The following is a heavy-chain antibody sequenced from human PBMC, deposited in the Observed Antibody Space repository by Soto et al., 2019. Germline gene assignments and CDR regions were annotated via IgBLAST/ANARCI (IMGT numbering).Heavy chain of an antibody. J-gene: IGHJ4*02. CDR3: TRSKPYSRSWYYVDY. V-gene: IGHV3-73*02. CDR2: IRSKANSYAT. D-gene: IGHD6-13*01. Sequence: EVQLVESGGGLVQPGGSLTLSCAASGFTFSGSAMHWVRQASGKGLEWVGRIRSKANSYATAYAASVKGRFTISRDDSKNTAYLQMNSLKTEDTAVYYCTRSKPYSRSWYYVDYWGQGTLVTVSS. CDR1: GFTFSGSA.